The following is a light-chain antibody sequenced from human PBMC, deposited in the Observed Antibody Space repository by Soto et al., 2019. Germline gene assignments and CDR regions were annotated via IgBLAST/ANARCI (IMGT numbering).Light chain of an antibody. Sequence: EIVLTQSPGTLSVSPGDRATLSCRASQSVSSNYLAWYQQKPGQAPRLLIYGASTRATGIPDRFSGSGSGTEFTLTISSLQPGDYATYYCQHYNSYPWTFGQGTKVDI. J-gene: IGKJ1*01. CDR3: QHYNSYPWT. V-gene: IGKV3-20*01. CDR1: QSVSSNY. CDR2: GAS.